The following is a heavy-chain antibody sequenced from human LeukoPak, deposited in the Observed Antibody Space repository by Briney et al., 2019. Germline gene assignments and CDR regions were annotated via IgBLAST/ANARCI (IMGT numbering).Heavy chain of an antibody. V-gene: IGHV4-34*01. CDR1: GGSFSGYY. CDR3: ARGKPQAAHDYAWGSYRRPYYFDY. J-gene: IGHJ4*02. CDR2: INHSGST. D-gene: IGHD3-16*02. Sequence: SETLSLTCAVYGGSFSGYYWSWIRQPPGKGLEWIGEINHSGSTNYNPSLKSRVTISVDTSKNQFSLKLSSVTAADTAVYYCARGKPQAAHDYAWGSYRRPYYFDYWGQGTLVTVSS.